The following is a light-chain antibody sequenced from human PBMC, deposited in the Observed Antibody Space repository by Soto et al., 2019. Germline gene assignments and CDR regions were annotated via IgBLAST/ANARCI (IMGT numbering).Light chain of an antibody. Sequence: VVVTQSRLSLPVTPGEPASMSCRASQSLLHTNGINYLHWYLQKPGQSPQLLIYLGSHRASGVPDRLSGSGSGTEYTLRISRVEAEDVGIYYCMQALQKPSTFGQGTKVDIK. CDR3: MQALQKPST. CDR2: LGS. J-gene: IGKJ1*01. CDR1: QSLLHTNGINY. V-gene: IGKV2-28*01.